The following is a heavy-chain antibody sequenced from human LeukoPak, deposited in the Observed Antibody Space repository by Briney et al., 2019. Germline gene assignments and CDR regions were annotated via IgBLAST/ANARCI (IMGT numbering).Heavy chain of an antibody. Sequence: GGSLRLSCAASGFTFSSYAMSWVRQAPGKGLEWVPAVRSGGEITHYADSVKGRFTISRDNSKDILYLQMNSLRAEDTAIYYCAKEVESSGSYPFDFWGQGTLVTVSS. CDR2: VRSGGEIT. J-gene: IGHJ4*02. CDR1: GFTFSSYA. V-gene: IGHV3-23*01. CDR3: AKEVESSGSYPFDF. D-gene: IGHD3-10*01.